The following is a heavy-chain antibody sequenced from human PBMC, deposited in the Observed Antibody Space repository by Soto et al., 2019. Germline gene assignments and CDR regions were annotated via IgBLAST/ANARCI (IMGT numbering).Heavy chain of an antibody. V-gene: IGHV1-46*01. CDR3: AGLEMATFGFGSFDY. Sequence: GASVKVSCKASGYSFTNFHIHWVRQAPGQGLEWMGMIDPSGGITRDAQRFQGRITMTRDASTSTVYMELRSLTSEDTAVYYCAGLEMATFGFGSFDYWGQGTLVTVSS. CDR2: IDPSGGIT. D-gene: IGHD5-12*01. CDR1: GYSFTNFH. J-gene: IGHJ4*02.